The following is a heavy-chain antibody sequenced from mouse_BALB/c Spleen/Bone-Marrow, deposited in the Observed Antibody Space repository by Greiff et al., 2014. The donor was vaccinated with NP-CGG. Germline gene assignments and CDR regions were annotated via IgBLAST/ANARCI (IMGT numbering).Heavy chain of an antibody. Sequence: EVQLQQSGPELVKPGPSVKISCKASGYSFTGYYMHWVKQSHGKSLEWIGEIYPYNGGTSYNQKFKGKATLTVDTSSSTAFMELHSLTSEDSLGYYCARQLYGNYAYWGQGTLVTVSA. J-gene: IGHJ3*01. D-gene: IGHD2-10*02. CDR1: GYSFTGYY. CDR2: IYPYNGGT. CDR3: ARQLYGNYAY. V-gene: IGHV1S30*01.